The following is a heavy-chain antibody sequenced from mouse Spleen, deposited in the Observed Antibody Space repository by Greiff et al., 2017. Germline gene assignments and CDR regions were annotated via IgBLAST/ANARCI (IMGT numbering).Heavy chain of an antibody. D-gene: IGHD1-1*01. V-gene: IGHV1-55*01. CDR3: ARTLTVVATDY. CDR1: GYTFTSYW. CDR2: IYPGSGST. J-gene: IGHJ4*01. Sequence: VHLQQPGAELVKPGASVKMSCKASGYTFTSYWITWVKQRPGQGLEWIGDIYPGSGSTNYNEKFKSKATLTVDTSSSTAYMQLSSLTSEDSAVYYCARTLTVVATDYWGQGTSVTVSS.